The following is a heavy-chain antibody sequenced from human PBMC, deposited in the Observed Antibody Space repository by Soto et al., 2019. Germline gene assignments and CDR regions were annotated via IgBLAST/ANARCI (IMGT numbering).Heavy chain of an antibody. V-gene: IGHV3-9*01. CDR3: VAGVKLSLQDRFDL. J-gene: IGHJ4*02. D-gene: IGHD6-19*01. CDR2: LNWNGDNV. Sequence: EVHLVASGGGLVEPGRSLRLSCTASGFTFDDHAMHWVRQAPGKGLEWVSGLNWNGDNVAYADSVKGRFTISRDNTRNSLYLQMTAVRPAHTAFYYCVAGVKLSLQDRFDLWGQGTLVTVSS. CDR1: GFTFDDHA.